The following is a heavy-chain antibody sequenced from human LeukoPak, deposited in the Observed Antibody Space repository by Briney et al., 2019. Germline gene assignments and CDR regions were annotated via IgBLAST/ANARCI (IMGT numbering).Heavy chain of an antibody. V-gene: IGHV4-59*01. J-gene: IGHJ4*02. CDR3: ARGLRWLQPFDY. D-gene: IGHD5-12*01. Sequence: SETLSLTCTVSGGSISSYYWSWIRQPPGKGLEWIGYIYYSGSTNYNPSLKSRVTTSVDTSKNQFSLKLSSVTAADTAVYYCARGLRWLQPFDYWGQGTLVTVSS. CDR2: IYYSGST. CDR1: GGSISSYY.